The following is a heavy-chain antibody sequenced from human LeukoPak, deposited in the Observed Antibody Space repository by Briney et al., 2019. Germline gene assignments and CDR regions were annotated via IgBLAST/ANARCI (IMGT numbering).Heavy chain of an antibody. D-gene: IGHD6-19*01. J-gene: IGHJ3*01. CDR2: IHHSGTT. Sequence: SETLSLTCTVSGGSISSYYWSWIRQPPGKGLEWIGYIHHSGTTNYSPSLKSRVTISVDTSKNRFSLRLSSLTAADTAVYFCAGSGWSFDAFDFWGQGTMVTVSS. CDR1: GGSISSYY. V-gene: IGHV4-59*08. CDR3: AGSGWSFDAFDF.